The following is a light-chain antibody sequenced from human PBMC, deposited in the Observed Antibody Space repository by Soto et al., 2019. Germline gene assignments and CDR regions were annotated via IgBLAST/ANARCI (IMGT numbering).Light chain of an antibody. CDR3: QQSYSTPRT. CDR2: AAS. V-gene: IGKV1-39*01. CDR1: QRVSTY. J-gene: IGKJ2*01. Sequence: DIQMTQSPSSLSASVGDRVTITCRASQRVSTYLNWYQQKPEKAPKLLIYAASSLQSGAPSRFSGSGSGTDFTLTISSLQPEDFATYYCQQSYSTPRTFGQGTKLEIK.